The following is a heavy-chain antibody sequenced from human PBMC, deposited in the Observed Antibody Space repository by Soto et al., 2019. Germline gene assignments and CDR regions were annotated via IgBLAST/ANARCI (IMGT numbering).Heavy chain of an antibody. CDR1: GFPFSSYA. CDR2: ISGSGGST. Sequence: GGSMRLSCAASGFPFSSYAMSWVRQAPGKGLEWVSAISGSGGSTYYADSVKGRFTISRDNSKNTLYLQMNSLRAEDTAVYYCATYYYDSSGSYWGQGTLVTVSS. V-gene: IGHV3-23*01. CDR3: ATYYYDSSGSY. D-gene: IGHD3-22*01. J-gene: IGHJ4*02.